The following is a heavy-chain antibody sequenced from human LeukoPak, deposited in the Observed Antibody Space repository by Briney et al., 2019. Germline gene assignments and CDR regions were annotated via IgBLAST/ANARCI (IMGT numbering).Heavy chain of an antibody. CDR1: GFTVSSNY. Sequence: GGSLRLSCAASGFTVSSNYMSWVRQAPGKGLEWVSAISTSGDDTYYVDSVRGRFTISRDNSKNTLYLQMNSLRAEDTAVYYCARWLKRPIDYWGQGTLVTVSS. CDR3: ARWLKRPIDY. CDR2: ISTSGDDT. D-gene: IGHD5-24*01. J-gene: IGHJ4*02. V-gene: IGHV3-23*01.